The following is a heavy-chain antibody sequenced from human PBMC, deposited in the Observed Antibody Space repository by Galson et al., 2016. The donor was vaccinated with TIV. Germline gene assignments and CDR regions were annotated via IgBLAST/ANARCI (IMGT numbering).Heavy chain of an antibody. CDR1: GFTSSSYA. CDR3: ASLSGYHLPRNYMDV. Sequence: SVKVSCKASGFTSSSYAISWVRQAPEQGLEWMGVIIGIFGITSYSQKFQGRVTITADASTSTAYMELSTLRSDDTAVYYCASLSGYHLPRNYMDVWGKGPTVTVSS. D-gene: IGHD2-2*01. V-gene: IGHV1-69*13. J-gene: IGHJ6*03. CDR2: IIGIFGIT.